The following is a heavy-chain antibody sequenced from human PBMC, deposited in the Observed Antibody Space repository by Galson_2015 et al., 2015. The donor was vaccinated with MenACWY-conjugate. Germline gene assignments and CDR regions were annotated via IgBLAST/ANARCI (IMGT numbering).Heavy chain of an antibody. J-gene: IGHJ6*03. V-gene: IGHV1-24*01. CDR1: GYSLSELS. D-gene: IGHD2-15*01. CDR3: ATDWGHCSGVTCYYRYHYMDV. CDR2: FDPEDGKR. Sequence: SVKVSCKVSGYSLSELSMYWVRQARGKGLEWMGGFDPEDGKRVYAEKFQGRINMTEDTSTDTAYMEVSRLRSDDAAVYYCATDWGHCSGVTCYYRYHYMDVWGKGTTVTVSS.